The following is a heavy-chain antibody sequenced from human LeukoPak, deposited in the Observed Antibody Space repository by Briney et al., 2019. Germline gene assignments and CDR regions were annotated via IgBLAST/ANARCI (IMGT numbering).Heavy chain of an antibody. CDR1: GGSFSGYY. CDR2: INHSGST. J-gene: IGHJ4*02. D-gene: IGHD6-13*01. CDR3: ARRSSSWHQVIDY. V-gene: IGHV4-34*01. Sequence: SETLSLTCAVYGGSFSGYYWSWIRQPPGKGLEWIGEINHSGSTNYNPSLKSRVTISVDTSKNQFSLKLSSVTAADTAVYYCARRSSSWHQVIDYWGQGTLVTVSS.